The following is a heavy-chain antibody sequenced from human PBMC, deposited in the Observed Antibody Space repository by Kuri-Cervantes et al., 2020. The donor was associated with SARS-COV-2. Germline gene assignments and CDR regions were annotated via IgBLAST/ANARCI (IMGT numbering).Heavy chain of an antibody. J-gene: IGHJ4*02. V-gene: IGHV3-30*07. CDR1: GFTFSSYA. D-gene: IGHD1-1*01. Sequence: GGSLRLSCAASGFTFSSYAMHWVRQAPGKGLEWVAVISYDGSNKYYADSVKGRFTISRDNSKNTLYLQMNSLRVEDTAVYYCAKVRAPGDQLILSSPLDYWGQGTLVTVSS. CDR2: ISYDGSNK. CDR3: AKVRAPGDQLILSSPLDY.